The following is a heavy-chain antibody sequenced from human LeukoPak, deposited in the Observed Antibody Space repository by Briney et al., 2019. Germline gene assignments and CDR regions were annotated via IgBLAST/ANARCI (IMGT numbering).Heavy chain of an antibody. CDR3: ARGGIRGALFDY. Sequence: PSETLSLTCTVSGGSISSYYWSWIRQPPGKGLEWIGYIYYSGSANYDPSLKSRVTISVDTSKNQFSLKLSSVTAADTAVYYCARGGIRGALFDYWGQGTLVTVSS. V-gene: IGHV4-59*08. J-gene: IGHJ4*02. CDR1: GGSISSYY. D-gene: IGHD6-13*01. CDR2: IYYSGSA.